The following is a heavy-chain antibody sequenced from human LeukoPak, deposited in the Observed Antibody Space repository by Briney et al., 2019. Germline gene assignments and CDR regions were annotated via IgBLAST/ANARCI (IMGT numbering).Heavy chain of an antibody. CDR3: ARGPPSAVYDY. Sequence: XYWSWTRQPPGKGLEGIGEINHSGSTNYNPSLESRVTISVDTSKNQFSLKLSSVTAADTAVYYCARGPPSAVYDYWGQGTLVTVSS. D-gene: IGHD1-14*01. J-gene: IGHJ4*02. V-gene: IGHV4-34*01. CDR1: XY. CDR2: INHSGST.